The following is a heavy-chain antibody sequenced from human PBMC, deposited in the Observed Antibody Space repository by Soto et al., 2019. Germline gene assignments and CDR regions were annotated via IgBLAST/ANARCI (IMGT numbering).Heavy chain of an antibody. D-gene: IGHD1-1*01. CDR2: ISYDGSNK. Sequence: QVQLVESGGGVVQPGRSLRLSCAASGFTFSSYGMHWFRQAPGKGLEWVAVISYDGSNKYYADSVKGRFTISRDNSKNTLYLQMNSLRHEDTAVYYCAKDTYRGGFDYWGQGTLVSVSS. CDR1: GFTFSSYG. V-gene: IGHV3-30*18. J-gene: IGHJ4*02. CDR3: AKDTYRGGFDY.